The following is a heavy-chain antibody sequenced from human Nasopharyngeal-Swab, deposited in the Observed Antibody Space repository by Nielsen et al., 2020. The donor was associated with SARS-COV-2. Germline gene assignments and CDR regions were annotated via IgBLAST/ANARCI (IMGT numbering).Heavy chain of an antibody. D-gene: IGHD1-26*01. CDR2: IDTDGSTT. CDR1: GFTFSRYW. J-gene: IGHJ6*02. Sequence: GESLKISCAASGFTFSRYWMHWVRQVPGKGLVWVSRIDTDGSTTDHADSVKGRFTISRDNAKNTLYLQMNSLRDEDTAVYYCARDGRLLTYYYYGMDVWGQGTTVTVSS. V-gene: IGHV3-74*01. CDR3: ARDGRLLTYYYYGMDV.